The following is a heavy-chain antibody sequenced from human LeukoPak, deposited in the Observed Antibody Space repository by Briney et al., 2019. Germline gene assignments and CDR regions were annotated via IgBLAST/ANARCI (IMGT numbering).Heavy chain of an antibody. V-gene: IGHV3-30-3*01. D-gene: IGHD6-13*01. CDR3: ARDGGYSSSWYYYYYMDV. Sequence: GRSLRLSCAASGFTFSSYAMHWVRQAPGKGLEWVAVISYDGGNKYYADSVKGRFTISRDNSKNTLYLQMNSLRAEDTAVYYCARDGGYSSSWYYYYYMDVWGKGTTVTVSS. J-gene: IGHJ6*03. CDR2: ISYDGGNK. CDR1: GFTFSSYA.